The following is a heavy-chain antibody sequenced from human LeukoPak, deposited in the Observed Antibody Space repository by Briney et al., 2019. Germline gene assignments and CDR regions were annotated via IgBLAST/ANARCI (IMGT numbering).Heavy chain of an antibody. CDR3: ARVVRSSWFYYFDF. CDR1: GGSISSYY. V-gene: IGHV4-4*07. D-gene: IGHD6-13*01. CDR2: IYTSGST. J-gene: IGHJ4*02. Sequence: SETLSLTCTVSGGSISSYYWSWIRQPAGKGLEWIGRIYTSGSTNYNPSLKSRVTMSVDTSKNQFSLKLSSVTAADTAVYYCARVVRSSWFYYFDFWGQGTLVTVSS.